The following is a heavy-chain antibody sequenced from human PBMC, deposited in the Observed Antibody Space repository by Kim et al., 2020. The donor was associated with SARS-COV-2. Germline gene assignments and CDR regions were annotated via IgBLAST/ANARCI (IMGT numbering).Heavy chain of an antibody. V-gene: IGHV4-34*01. CDR3: SIHRRYYYYGMDV. CDR1: GGSFSGYY. D-gene: IGHD5-18*01. CDR2: INHSGST. Sequence: SETLSLTCAVYGGSFSGYYWSWIRQPPGKGLEWIGEINHSGSTNYNPSIKSRVTISVDTSKNQFSLKLSSVTAADTAVYYCSIHRRYYYYGMDVWGQGTT. J-gene: IGHJ6*02.